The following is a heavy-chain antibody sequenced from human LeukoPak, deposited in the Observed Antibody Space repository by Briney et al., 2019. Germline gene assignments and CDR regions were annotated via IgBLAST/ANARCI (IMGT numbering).Heavy chain of an antibody. CDR1: GYSISSGYY. V-gene: IGHV4-38-2*01. J-gene: IGHJ4*02. D-gene: IGHD1-1*01. CDR2: IYHSGTT. Sequence: SETLSLTCAVSGYSISSGYYWGWIRQPPGKGLEWTGSIYHSGTTYYNPSLKSRVSISLDTSKYQFSLRLSSVTAADTAVYYCASVNLSMGTNYWGQGTLVTVSS. CDR3: ASVNLSMGTNY.